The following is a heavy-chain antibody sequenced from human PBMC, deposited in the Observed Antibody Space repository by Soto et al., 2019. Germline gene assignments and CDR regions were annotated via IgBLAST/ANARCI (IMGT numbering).Heavy chain of an antibody. CDR1: GDTFSSYA. D-gene: IGHD6-6*01. V-gene: IGHV1-69*12. CDR2: IIPIFGTA. J-gene: IGHJ3*02. CDR3: AARRRQRVYHAFDI. Sequence: QVQLVQSGAEVKKPGSSVKVSCKASGDTFSSYAITWVRQAPGQGLEWMGGIIPIFGTANYAQKFQGRVTITADESTTTAYMELSSLRSEEAAVYYCAARRRQRVYHAFDIWGQGTMVTVSS.